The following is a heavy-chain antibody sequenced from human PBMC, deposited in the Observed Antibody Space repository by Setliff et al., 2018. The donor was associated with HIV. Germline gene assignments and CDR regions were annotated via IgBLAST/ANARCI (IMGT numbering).Heavy chain of an antibody. J-gene: IGHJ4*01. CDR2: IHQSGTA. Sequence: SETLSLTCTVSGGSITSGGHYWGWIRQPPGKGLEWIAIIHQSGTAHKRPSLKSRVTISIDTSENLFSLKLSGVTAADTAIYYCARQVGEGKWYLDSWGHGTLVTVSS. D-gene: IGHD1-26*01. CDR1: GGSITSGGHY. CDR3: ARQVGEGKWYLDS. V-gene: IGHV4-39*01.